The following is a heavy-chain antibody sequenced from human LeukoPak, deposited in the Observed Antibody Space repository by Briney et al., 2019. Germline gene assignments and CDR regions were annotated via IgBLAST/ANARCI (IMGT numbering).Heavy chain of an antibody. CDR3: ASPGSDNSGGAFDI. V-gene: IGHV4-34*01. D-gene: IGHD2/OR15-2a*01. Sequence: SETLSLTCAIYGGPFSGYYWSWIRQPPGKGLEWIGEINHSGTTNYNPSLRSRATISVDMSKNQFSLKLTSVTAADTAVYYCASPGSDNSGGAFDIWGQGTMVTVSS. CDR1: GGPFSGYY. J-gene: IGHJ3*02. CDR2: INHSGTT.